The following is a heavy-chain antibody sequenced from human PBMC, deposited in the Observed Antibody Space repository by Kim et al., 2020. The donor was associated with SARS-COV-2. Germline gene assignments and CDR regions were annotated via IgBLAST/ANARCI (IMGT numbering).Heavy chain of an antibody. V-gene: IGHV3-11*06. D-gene: IGHD3-16*02. Sequence: GRFTISRDNAKNSLYLQMNSLRAEETAVYYCARVTEGLHLGELSPYYFDYWGQGTLVTVSS. CDR3: ARVTEGLHLGELSPYYFDY. J-gene: IGHJ4*02.